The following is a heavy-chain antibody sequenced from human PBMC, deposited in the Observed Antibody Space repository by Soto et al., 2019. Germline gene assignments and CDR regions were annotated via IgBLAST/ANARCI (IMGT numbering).Heavy chain of an antibody. CDR3: AKGPRIRIFGVVIIGPYFDY. V-gene: IGHV3-23*01. D-gene: IGHD3-3*01. Sequence: GGSLRLSCAASGFTFSSYAMSWVRQAPGKGLEWVSTISGSGGTTYYADSLKGRFTISRDNSKNTLYLQMNSLRAEDTAVYYCAKGPRIRIFGVVIIGPYFDYWGQGTLVTVSS. J-gene: IGHJ4*02. CDR1: GFTFSSYA. CDR2: ISGSGGTT.